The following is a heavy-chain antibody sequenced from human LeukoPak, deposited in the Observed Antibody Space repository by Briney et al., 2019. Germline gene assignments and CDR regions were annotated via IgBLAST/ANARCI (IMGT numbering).Heavy chain of an antibody. CDR1: GGSFSGYY. J-gene: IGHJ4*02. CDR3: AKDHGSGWFQFDF. CDR2: ISGSAGST. D-gene: IGHD6-19*01. V-gene: IGHV3-23*01. Sequence: ETLSLTCAVYGGSFSGYYWSWIRQPPGKGLEWVSTISGSAGSTYYADSVKGRFTISRDNSKNTLYLQMNSLRAEDTAVYYCAKDHGSGWFQFDFRGQGTLVTVSS.